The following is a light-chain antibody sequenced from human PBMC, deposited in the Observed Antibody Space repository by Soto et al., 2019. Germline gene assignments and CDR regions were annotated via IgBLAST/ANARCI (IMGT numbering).Light chain of an antibody. CDR3: QQYGNSRWT. Sequence: EIVLTQSPGTLSLSPGERATLSCRASRSVSNSYLAWYQQKPGQAPRLLIYGASSRATGIPDRFSGSGSGTDFTLTISRLEPEDFAVYYCQQYGNSRWTFGQGTKVEI. CDR2: GAS. V-gene: IGKV3-20*01. CDR1: RSVSNSY. J-gene: IGKJ1*01.